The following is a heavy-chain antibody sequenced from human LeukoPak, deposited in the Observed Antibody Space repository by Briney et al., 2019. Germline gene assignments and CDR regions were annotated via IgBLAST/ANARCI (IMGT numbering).Heavy chain of an antibody. J-gene: IGHJ4*02. CDR3: IVVVVAARKSGRGLSYFDY. CDR2: ISSSSSYI. D-gene: IGHD2-15*01. Sequence: GGSLRLSCAASGFTFSSYSMNWVRQAPGKGLEWVSSISSSSSYIYYADSVKGRFTISRDNAKNSLYLQMNSLRAEDTAVYFCIVVVVAARKSGRGLSYFDYWGQGTLVTVSS. V-gene: IGHV3-21*01. CDR1: GFTFSSYS.